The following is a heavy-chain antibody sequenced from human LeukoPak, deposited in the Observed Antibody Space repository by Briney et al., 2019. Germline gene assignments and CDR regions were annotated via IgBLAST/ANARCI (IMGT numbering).Heavy chain of an antibody. V-gene: IGHV1-69*13. Sequence: SVKVSCKASGGTFSSYAISWVRQAPGQGLEWMGGIIPIFGTANYAQKFQGRVTITADESTSTAYMELSSLRSEDTAVYYCARGPGGYCSGGSCYPSYYYMDVWGKGTTVTVSS. CDR3: ARGPGGYCSGGSCYPSYYYMDV. CDR1: GGTFSSYA. D-gene: IGHD2-15*01. CDR2: IIPIFGTA. J-gene: IGHJ6*03.